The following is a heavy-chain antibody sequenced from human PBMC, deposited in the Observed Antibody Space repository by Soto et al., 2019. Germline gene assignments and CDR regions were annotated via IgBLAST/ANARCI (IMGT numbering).Heavy chain of an antibody. CDR2: IKSKANGGAT. V-gene: IGHV3-15*07. CDR3: TRRPNAGDTRVDPLEY. Sequence: EVQLVASGGGLVEPGGSLRLSCAASGLTLSYAWMNWVRQAPGKGLEWVGRIKSKANGGATEYAASMKGRFTILRDDPQNTLYLQMNSLKTEDTGIYYCTRRPNAGDTRVDPLEYWGQGTLVTVSS. CDR1: GLTLSYAW. J-gene: IGHJ4*02. D-gene: IGHD1-26*01.